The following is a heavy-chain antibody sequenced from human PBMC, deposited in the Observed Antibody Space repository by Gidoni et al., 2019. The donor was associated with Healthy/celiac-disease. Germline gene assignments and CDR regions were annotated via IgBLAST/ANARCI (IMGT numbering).Heavy chain of an antibody. V-gene: IGHV3-7*01. Sequence: EVQLVESGGGWVKPGGSGGLSLPASGLPFGRIGIGGFRRAPGMGWVRQAPGKGLEWVANIKQDGSEKYYVDSVKGRFTISRDNAKNSLYLQMNSLRAEDTAVYYCARDQEITMAPKNVGFDPWGQGTLVTVSS. J-gene: IGHJ5*02. CDR2: IKQDGSEK. CDR1: GLPFGRIGIGGFRRAPG. D-gene: IGHD3-10*01. CDR3: ARDQEITMAPKNVGFDP.